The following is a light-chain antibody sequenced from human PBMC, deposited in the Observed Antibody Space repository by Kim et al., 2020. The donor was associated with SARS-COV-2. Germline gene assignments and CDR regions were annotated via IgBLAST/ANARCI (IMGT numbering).Light chain of an antibody. J-gene: IGLJ2*01. CDR1: SGHSSYI. Sequence: QPVLTQSSSASASLGSSVKLTCTLSSGHSSYIIAWHQQQPGKAPRYLMKLEGSGSYNKGSGVPDRFSGSSSGADRYLTISNLQSEDEADYYCETWDSKTFGGGTQLTVL. CDR2: LEGSGSY. CDR3: ETWDSKT. V-gene: IGLV4-60*03.